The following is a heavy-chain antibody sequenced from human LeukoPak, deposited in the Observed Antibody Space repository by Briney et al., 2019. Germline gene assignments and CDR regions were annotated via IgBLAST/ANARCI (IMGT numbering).Heavy chain of an antibody. V-gene: IGHV3-11*06. D-gene: IGHD4-11*01. CDR3: ARAPHYSNYGPYYYGMDV. CDR2: ISSSSSYT. Sequence: TGGSPRLSCAASGFTFSDYYMSWIRQAPGKGLEWVSYISSSSSYTNYADSVKGRFTISRDNAKNSLYLQMNSLRAEDTAVYYCARAPHYSNYGPYYYGMDVWGQGTTVTVSS. CDR1: GFTFSDYY. J-gene: IGHJ6*02.